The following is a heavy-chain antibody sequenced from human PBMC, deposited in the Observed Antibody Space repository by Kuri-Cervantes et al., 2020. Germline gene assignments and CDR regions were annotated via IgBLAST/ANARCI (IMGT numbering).Heavy chain of an antibody. CDR2: IYYSGST. Sequence: SETLSLTCAVSGYSISSGYYWGWIRQPPGKGLEWIGSIYYSGSTYYNPSLKSRVTISVDTSKNQFSLKLSSVTAADTAVYYCARDRGGYSSGWLRGQGTLVTVSS. J-gene: IGHJ4*02. D-gene: IGHD6-19*01. CDR1: GYSISSGYY. CDR3: ARDRGGYSSGWL. V-gene: IGHV4-38-2*02.